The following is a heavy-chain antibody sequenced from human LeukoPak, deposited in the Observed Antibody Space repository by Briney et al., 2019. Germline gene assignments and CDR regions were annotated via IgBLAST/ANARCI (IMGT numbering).Heavy chain of an antibody. CDR3: ARSGLSRFGF. CDR2: IYYSGST. CDR1: GDSISSYY. J-gene: IGHJ4*02. Sequence: MTSETLSLTCTVSGDSISSYYWSWIRQPPGKGLEWIGYIYYSGSTNYNPSLKSRVTISVDTSKNQFSLKLSSVTAADTAVYYCARSGLSRFGFWGQGTLVTVSS. D-gene: IGHD2/OR15-2a*01. V-gene: IGHV4-59*12.